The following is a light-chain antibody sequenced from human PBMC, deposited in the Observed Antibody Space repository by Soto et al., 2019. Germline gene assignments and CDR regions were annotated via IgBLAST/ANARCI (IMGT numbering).Light chain of an antibody. CDR2: GAS. CDR1: QSVSSSY. CDR3: QHYGSSLWT. Sequence: IVLTQSPGTLSLSPGERATLSCRASQSVSSSYLAWYQQKPGQAPRLLIYGASSRATGIPDRFSGSGSGTDFTLTISRLEPEDFAVYYCQHYGSSLWTFGQGTKVDIK. V-gene: IGKV3-20*01. J-gene: IGKJ1*01.